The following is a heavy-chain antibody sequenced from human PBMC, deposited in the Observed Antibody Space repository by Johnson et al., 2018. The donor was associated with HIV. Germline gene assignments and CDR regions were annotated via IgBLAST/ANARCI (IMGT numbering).Heavy chain of an antibody. V-gene: IGHV3-11*04. CDR1: GFTFSYYY. Sequence: QVKLVESGGGLVQPGGSLRLSCAASGFTFSYYYMTWIRQAPGKGLEWVSYISSSGGTIYYADSVKGRFTISRNNAKNSLYLQMNNLRAEDTAVYFCATVWRNEGRHAFDIWGQGTMVTVSS. D-gene: IGHD1-1*01. J-gene: IGHJ3*02. CDR3: ATVWRNEGRHAFDI. CDR2: ISSSGGTI.